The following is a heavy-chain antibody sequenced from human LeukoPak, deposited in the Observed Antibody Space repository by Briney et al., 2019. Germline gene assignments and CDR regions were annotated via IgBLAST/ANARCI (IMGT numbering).Heavy chain of an antibody. Sequence: SETLSLTCTVSGGSVASNTYYWSWIRQPPGKGLEWIGYIYYSGSTNYNPSLKSRVTISVDTSKNQFSLKLSSVTAADTAVYYCARQFQLGVPVDYWGQGTLVTVSS. CDR1: GGSVASNTYY. CDR2: IYYSGST. J-gene: IGHJ4*02. CDR3: ARQFQLGVPVDY. D-gene: IGHD2-2*01. V-gene: IGHV4-61*01.